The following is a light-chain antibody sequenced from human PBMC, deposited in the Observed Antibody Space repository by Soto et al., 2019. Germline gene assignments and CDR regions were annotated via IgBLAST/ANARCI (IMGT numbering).Light chain of an antibody. CDR1: NNDVGFYNY. CDR2: DVN. CDR3: NSYTTSSTRV. J-gene: IGLJ1*01. Sequence: QSVLTQPRSVSGSPGQSVTISCTGTNNDVGFYNYVSWYQQQLGKAPKLLIYDVNKRPSGVPPRFSGSKSANTASLTISGLQAADEADYYCNSYTTSSTRVFGTGTKVTVL. V-gene: IGLV2-11*01.